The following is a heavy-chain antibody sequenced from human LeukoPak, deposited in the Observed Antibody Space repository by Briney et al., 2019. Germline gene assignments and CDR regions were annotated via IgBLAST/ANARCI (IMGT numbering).Heavy chain of an antibody. J-gene: IGHJ3*02. CDR1: GVSISSYY. CDR3: ARDEAAAGPIDAFDI. Sequence: KPSETLSLTCTVSGVSISSYYWSWLRQPPGKGLEWLGYIYYSGSTNYNPSLKSRVTISVDTSKNQFSLKLSSVTAADTAVYYCARDEAAAGPIDAFDIWGQGTMVTVSS. D-gene: IGHD6-13*01. V-gene: IGHV4-59*01. CDR2: IYYSGST.